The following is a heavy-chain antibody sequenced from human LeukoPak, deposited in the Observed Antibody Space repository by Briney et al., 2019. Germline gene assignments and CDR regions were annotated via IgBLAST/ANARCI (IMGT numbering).Heavy chain of an antibody. J-gene: IGHJ4*02. CDR2: INENAANT. CDR3: TKGDGGWYPIDY. V-gene: IGHV3-23*01. CDR1: GFTFSSYA. D-gene: IGHD6-19*01. Sequence: PGGSLRLSCAASGFTFSSYAMHWVRQAPGKGLEWVSTINENAANTHYADSVKGRFTISRDNSKNTLLLQMNSLRADDTALYYCTKGDGGWYPIDYWGQGTLVIVSS.